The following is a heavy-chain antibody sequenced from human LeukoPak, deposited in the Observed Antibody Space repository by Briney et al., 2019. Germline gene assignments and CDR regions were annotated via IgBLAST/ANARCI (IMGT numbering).Heavy chain of an antibody. Sequence: GGSLRLSCAASGFTFSSYSMNWVRQAPGKGLEWVSSISSSGSHIYYADSVKGRITISRDNAKNSVYLQMNSLRAEDTAVYYCARGGAVAGTGDYWGQGTLVTVSS. CDR3: ARGGAVAGTGDY. V-gene: IGHV3-21*01. J-gene: IGHJ4*02. CDR1: GFTFSSYS. D-gene: IGHD6-19*01. CDR2: ISSSGSHI.